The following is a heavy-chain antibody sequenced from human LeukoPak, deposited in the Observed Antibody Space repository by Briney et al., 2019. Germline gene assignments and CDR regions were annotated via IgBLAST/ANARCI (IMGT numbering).Heavy chain of an antibody. CDR3: ARSIAAAGTPGFAFDI. J-gene: IGHJ3*02. Sequence: SETLSLTCTVSGGSISSYYWSWIRQPPGKGLEWIGYIYYSGSTNYNPSLKSRVTISVDTSKNQFSLKLSSVTAADTAVYYCARSIAAAGTPGFAFDIWGQGTMVTVSS. V-gene: IGHV4-59*01. CDR2: IYYSGST. CDR1: GGSISSYY. D-gene: IGHD6-13*01.